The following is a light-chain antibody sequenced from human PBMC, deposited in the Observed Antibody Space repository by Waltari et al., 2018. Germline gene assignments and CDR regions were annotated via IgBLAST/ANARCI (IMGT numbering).Light chain of an antibody. J-gene: IGKJ4*01. Sequence: DIQLTQSPSSLSASEGDRVNITCRASQNIRSYLNWYQQRPGKAPNHLFYGASNLQIVIPSRFSSSVYVTDFTLTISSLQPEDFTTYYCQQGYTAPLTFVGGTKLEIK. V-gene: IGKV1-39*01. CDR2: GAS. CDR1: QNIRSY. CDR3: QQGYTAPLT.